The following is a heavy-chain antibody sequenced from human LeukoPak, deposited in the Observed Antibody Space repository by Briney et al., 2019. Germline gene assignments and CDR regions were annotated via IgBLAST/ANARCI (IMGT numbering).Heavy chain of an antibody. CDR2: INHSGST. V-gene: IGHV4-34*01. D-gene: IGHD1-26*01. J-gene: IGHJ4*02. CDR1: GGSFSGYY. Sequence: PSETLSLTCAVYGGSFSGYYWSWIRQPPGKGLEWIGEINHSGSTNYNPSLKSRVTISVDTSKNQFSLKLSSVTAADTAVYYCACIVGATYWGQGTLVTVSS. CDR3: ACIVGATY.